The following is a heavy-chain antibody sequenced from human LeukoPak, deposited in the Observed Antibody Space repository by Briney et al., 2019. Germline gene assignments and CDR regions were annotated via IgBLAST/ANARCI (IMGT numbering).Heavy chain of an antibody. J-gene: IGHJ6*03. CDR1: GFTFSDSW. CDR3: ARVGGGYYYYMDV. D-gene: IGHD3-16*01. V-gene: IGHV3-7*04. Sequence: GGSLRLSCAVSGFTFSDSWMHWVRQAPGKGLEWVANIKQDGSEKYYVDSVKGRFTISRDNAKNSLYLQMNSLRAEDTAVYYCARVGGGYYYYMDVWGKGTTVTISS. CDR2: IKQDGSEK.